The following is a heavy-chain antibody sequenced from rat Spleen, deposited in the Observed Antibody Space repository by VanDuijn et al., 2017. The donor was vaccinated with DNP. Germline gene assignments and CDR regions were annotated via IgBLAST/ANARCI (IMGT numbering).Heavy chain of an antibody. CDR2: VTSSGGST. V-gene: IGHV5-31*01. Sequence: EVQLVESGGDLVQPGRSLKLSCVASGFTFNSYWMAWIRQVPGKGLEWVASVTSSGGSTYYPDSVKGRFTISRDNAKSTLYLQMDSLRSEDTATYYCARRGHTTGLNWFAYWGQGTLVTVSS. CDR3: ARRGHTTGLNWFAY. D-gene: IGHD1-9*01. CDR1: GFTFNSYW. J-gene: IGHJ3*01.